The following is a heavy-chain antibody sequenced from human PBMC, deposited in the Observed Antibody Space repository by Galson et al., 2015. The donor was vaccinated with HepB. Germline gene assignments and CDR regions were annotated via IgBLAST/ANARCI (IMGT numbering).Heavy chain of an antibody. CDR2: IYYSGST. V-gene: IGHV4-59*01. D-gene: IGHD3-3*01. Sequence: ETLSLTCTVSGGSISSYYWSWIQQPPGKGLEWIGYIYYSGSTNYNPSLKSRVTISVDTSKNQFSLKLSSVTAADTAVYYCARASKDFWSGYFVDYWAREPWSPSPQ. CDR3: ARASKDFWSGYFVDY. CDR1: GGSISSYY. J-gene: IGHJ4*02.